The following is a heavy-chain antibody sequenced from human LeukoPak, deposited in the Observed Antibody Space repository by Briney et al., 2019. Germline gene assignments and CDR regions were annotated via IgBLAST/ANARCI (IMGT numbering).Heavy chain of an antibody. CDR2: IYYSGST. V-gene: IGHV4-59*01. J-gene: IGHJ4*02. CDR3: ASYTAITPTFDY. CDR1: GGSISSYY. D-gene: IGHD5-18*01. Sequence: PSETLSLTXTVSGGSISSYYWSWIRQPPGKGLEWIGYIYYSGSTNYNPSLKSRVTISVDTSKNQFSLKLSSVTAAGTAVYYCASYTAITPTFDYWGQGTLVTVSS.